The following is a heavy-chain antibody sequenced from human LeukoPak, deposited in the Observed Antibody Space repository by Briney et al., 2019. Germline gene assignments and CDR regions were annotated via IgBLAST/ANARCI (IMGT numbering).Heavy chain of an antibody. CDR2: INPSGGST. V-gene: IGHV1-46*01. CDR3: ARDFEEWLRSGWFDP. J-gene: IGHJ5*02. D-gene: IGHD5-12*01. Sequence: ASVKVSFKASGYTFTSYYMHWVRQAPGQGLEWMGIINPSGGSTSYAQKFQGRVTMTRDTSTSTVYMELSSLRSEDTAVYYCARDFEEWLRSGWFDPWGQGTLVTVSS. CDR1: GYTFTSYY.